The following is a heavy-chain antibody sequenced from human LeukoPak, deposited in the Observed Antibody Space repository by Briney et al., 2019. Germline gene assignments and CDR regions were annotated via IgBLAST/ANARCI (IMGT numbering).Heavy chain of an antibody. CDR3: ARAGLDIVVPTFDY. CDR2: ISSSGSTI. J-gene: IGHJ4*02. Sequence: GGSLRLSCAASGFTFGSYEMNWVRQAPGKGLEWVSYISSSGSTIYYADSVKGRFTISRDNAKNSLYLQMNSLRAEDTAVYYCARAGLDIVVPTFDYWGQGTLVTVSS. D-gene: IGHD2-2*03. V-gene: IGHV3-48*03. CDR1: GFTFGSYE.